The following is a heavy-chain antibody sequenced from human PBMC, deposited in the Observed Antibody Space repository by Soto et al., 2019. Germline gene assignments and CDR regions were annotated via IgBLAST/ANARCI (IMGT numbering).Heavy chain of an antibody. CDR3: GRVMGSVDF. CDR2: MNPKSGYT. V-gene: IGHV1-8*01. CDR1: GYTFSNYD. Sequence: QVQLVQSGAEVKKPGTSVRISCKTSGYTFSNYDINWVRQAAGQGLEWMGWMNPKSGYTGSARNFQGRVTMTRDTYMMTAYMELSSRRSEDTAMYYCGRVMGSVDFWGQGTLVTVSS. D-gene: IGHD1-26*01. J-gene: IGHJ4*01.